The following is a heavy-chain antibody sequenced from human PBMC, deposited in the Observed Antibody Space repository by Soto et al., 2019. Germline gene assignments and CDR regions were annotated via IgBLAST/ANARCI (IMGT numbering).Heavy chain of an antibody. D-gene: IGHD1-20*01. V-gene: IGHV3-23*01. CDR1: GFTFSSYA. CDR2: ISGSGGST. Sequence: PGGSLRLSCAASGFTFSSYAMSWVRQAPGKGLEWVSAISGSGGSTYYADSVKGRFTISRDNSKNTLYLQMNSLRAEDAAVYYCAKDLNDVVTGTTAPCDYWGQATLVTSPQ. CDR3: AKDLNDVVTGTTAPCDY. J-gene: IGHJ4*02.